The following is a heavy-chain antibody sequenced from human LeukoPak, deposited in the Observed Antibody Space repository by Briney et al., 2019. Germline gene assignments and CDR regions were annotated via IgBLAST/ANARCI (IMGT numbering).Heavy chain of an antibody. CDR1: GGSISSSSYY. V-gene: IGHV4-39*02. Sequence: PSETLSLTCTVSGGSISSSSYYWGWIRPPPGKGLGWIGSIYYSGSTYYNPSLKSRVTISVDTSKNHFSLKLSSVTAADTAVYYCARLRRSSTGYYGMDVWGQGTTVTVSS. D-gene: IGHD6-13*01. CDR3: ARLRRSSTGYYGMDV. CDR2: IYYSGST. J-gene: IGHJ6*02.